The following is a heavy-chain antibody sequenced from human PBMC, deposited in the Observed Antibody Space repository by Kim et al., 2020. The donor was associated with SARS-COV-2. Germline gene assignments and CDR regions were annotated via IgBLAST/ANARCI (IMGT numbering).Heavy chain of an antibody. CDR3: AKDLRASNYYGSGSSPLQT. Sequence: GGSLRLSCAASGFIFSSYGMHWVRQAPGKGLEWVAVISYDGSNRYYGDSVKVRFTISRDNSKNTLYLQMNSLRAEDTAVYYCAKDLRASNYYGSGSSPLQTWGQGTLVTVSS. V-gene: IGHV3-30*18. CDR2: ISYDGSNR. J-gene: IGHJ4*02. CDR1: GFIFSSYG. D-gene: IGHD3-10*01.